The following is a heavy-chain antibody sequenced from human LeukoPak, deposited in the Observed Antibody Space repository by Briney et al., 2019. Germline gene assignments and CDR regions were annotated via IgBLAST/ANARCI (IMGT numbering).Heavy chain of an antibody. CDR1: GGSISSYY. V-gene: IGHV4-4*07. J-gene: IGHJ5*02. CDR3: ARGFFGYSNWFDP. D-gene: IGHD3-22*01. CDR2: IYSRGST. Sequence: PSETLSLTCTVSGGSISSYYWSWIRQPAGKGLEWIGRIYSRGSTNYNPSLKSRVTLSVDTSKNQFSLKLTSVTAADTAVYYCARGFFGYSNWFDPWGQGTLVIVSS.